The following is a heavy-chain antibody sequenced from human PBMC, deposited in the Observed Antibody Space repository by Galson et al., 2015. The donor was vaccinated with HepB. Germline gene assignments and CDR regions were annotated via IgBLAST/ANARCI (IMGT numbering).Heavy chain of an antibody. CDR2: IDPSGGTT. Sequence: SVKVSCKASGYTFTSYYMHWVRQAPGQGLEWMGIIDPSGGTTRYAQGLQGRVTMTRDTSTSTVYMELSSLRSEDTAVYYCAGNYYGSGSYHNAFDIWGQGTMVTVSS. CDR1: GYTFTSYY. V-gene: IGHV1-46*04. D-gene: IGHD3-10*01. CDR3: AGNYYGSGSYHNAFDI. J-gene: IGHJ3*02.